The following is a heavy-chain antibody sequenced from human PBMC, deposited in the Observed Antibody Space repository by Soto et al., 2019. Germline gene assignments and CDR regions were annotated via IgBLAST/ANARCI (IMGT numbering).Heavy chain of an antibody. V-gene: IGHV4-59*01. J-gene: IGHJ4*02. CDR1: GGSISSYY. Sequence: SETLSLTCTVSGGSISSYYWSWIRQPPGKGLEWFGYIYYSGSTNYNPSLKSRVTISVDTSKNQFSLKLSSVTAADTAVYYCAREGVRYCTNGVCYTAPGVNYWGQGTLVTVSS. CDR2: IYYSGST. CDR3: AREGVRYCTNGVCYTAPGVNY. D-gene: IGHD2-8*01.